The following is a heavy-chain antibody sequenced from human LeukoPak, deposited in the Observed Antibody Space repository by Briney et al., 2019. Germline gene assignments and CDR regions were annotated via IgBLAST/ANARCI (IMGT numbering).Heavy chain of an antibody. CDR1: GVPVSDGRYY. CDR2: KDYSGSA. J-gene: IGHJ3*02. Sequence: SQTLSLTCTVSGVPVSDGRYYWTWIRQYPWKSLEWIGYKDYSGSAQYNPSLKTRLTISIDTSKNQFSLTLSSVTAADTATYYCATPYCSSISCLDVFNMWGQGTGVTVSS. D-gene: IGHD2-2*01. CDR3: ATPYCSSISCLDVFNM. V-gene: IGHV4-31*03.